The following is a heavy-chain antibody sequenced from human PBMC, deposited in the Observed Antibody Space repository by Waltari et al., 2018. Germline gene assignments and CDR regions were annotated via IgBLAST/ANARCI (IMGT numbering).Heavy chain of an antibody. J-gene: IGHJ5*02. CDR1: GFTFGDYA. D-gene: IGHD3-3*01. V-gene: IGHV3-49*04. Sequence: EVQLVESGGGLVQPGRSLRLSCTASGFTFGDYAMSWVRQAPGKGLEGVGFIRSKAYGGKKEYAASVKGRFTISRDDSKSIAYLQMNSLKTEDTAVYYCAKEYYDFWSGHEPGDNWFDPWGQGTLVTVSS. CDR2: IRSKAYGGKK. CDR3: AKEYYDFWSGHEPGDNWFDP.